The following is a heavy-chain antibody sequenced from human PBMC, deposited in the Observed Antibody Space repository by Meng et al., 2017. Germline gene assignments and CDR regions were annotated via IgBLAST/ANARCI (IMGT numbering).Heavy chain of an antibody. J-gene: IGHJ1*01. CDR3: ASRYDSSGSAAFQH. CDR1: GETFTGYY. V-gene: IGHV1-2*02. Sequence: QMHLVLSGAEVKKPGASLKVSCKASGETFTGYYMHWVRQAPGQGLEWMGWINPNSGGTNYAQKFQGRVTMTRDTSISTAYMELSRLRSDDTAVYYCASRYDSSGSAAFQHWGQGTLVTVSS. D-gene: IGHD3-22*01. CDR2: INPNSGGT.